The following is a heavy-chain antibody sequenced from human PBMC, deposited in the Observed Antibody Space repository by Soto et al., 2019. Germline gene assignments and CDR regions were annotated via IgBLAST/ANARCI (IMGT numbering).Heavy chain of an antibody. D-gene: IGHD6-13*01. J-gene: IGHJ6*02. V-gene: IGHV4-31*03. Sequence: SETLSLTCTVSGCSISSGGYYWSWIRQHPGKGLEWIGYIYYSGSTYYNPSLKSRVTISVDTSKNQFSLKLSSVTAADTAVYYCARDGRSSWHYYYYYGMDVWGQGTTVTVSS. CDR1: GCSISSGGYY. CDR3: ARDGRSSWHYYYYYGMDV. CDR2: IYYSGST.